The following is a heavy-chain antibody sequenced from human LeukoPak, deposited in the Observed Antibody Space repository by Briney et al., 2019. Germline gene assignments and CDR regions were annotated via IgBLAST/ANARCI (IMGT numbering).Heavy chain of an antibody. CDR3: ARGNGWVFNY. V-gene: IGHV3-7*01. Sequence: GGSLRLSCAASGLTFSNTWMSWVRQAPGKGLEGVANIKGDGREKYYVDSVKGRFTISRDNAKNELYVKMNSLRAEDTDVFYCARGNGWVFNYWGQGSLVTVSS. CDR2: IKGDGREK. D-gene: IGHD6-19*01. CDR1: GLTFSNTW. J-gene: IGHJ4*02.